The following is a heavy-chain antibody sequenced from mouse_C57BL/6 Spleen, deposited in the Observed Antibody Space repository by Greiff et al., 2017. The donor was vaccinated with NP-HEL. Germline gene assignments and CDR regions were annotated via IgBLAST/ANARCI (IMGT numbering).Heavy chain of an antibody. CDR2: ISYDGSN. CDR3: ARGWYGSSYAYYFDY. CDR1: GYSITSGYY. V-gene: IGHV3-6*01. Sequence: EVQRVESGPGLVKPSQSLSLTCSVTGYSITSGYYWNWIRQFPGNKLEWMGYISYDGSNNYNPSLKNRISITRDTSKNQFFLKLNSVTTEDTATYYCARGWYGSSYAYYFDYWGQGTTLTVSS. D-gene: IGHD1-1*01. J-gene: IGHJ2*01.